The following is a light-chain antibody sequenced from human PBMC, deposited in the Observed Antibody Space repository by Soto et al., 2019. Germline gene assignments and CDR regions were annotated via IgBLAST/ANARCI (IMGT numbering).Light chain of an antibody. CDR1: QSVSSSY. J-gene: IGKJ4*01. CDR2: GAS. Sequence: EIVWTQSPGTMSLSPGGRCPRCGGASQSVSSSYLAWYQQKPGQAPRLLIYGASSRATGIPDRLSGSGSGTDFTLTISRLEPEDFAVYYCQQYGSSLTVGGGTKVEIK. CDR3: QQYGSSLT. V-gene: IGKV3-20*01.